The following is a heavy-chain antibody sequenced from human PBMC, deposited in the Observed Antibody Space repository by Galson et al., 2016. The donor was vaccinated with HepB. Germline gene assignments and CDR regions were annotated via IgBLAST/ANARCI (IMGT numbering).Heavy chain of an antibody. Sequence: QSGAEVKKPGASVKVSCKASGYTITTYGISWVRQAPGQGLEWMGWISNYNGNTNFAQKVQGRVTMTTDTSTSTVYMELRSLRIDDTAVYYCARDFGDSSGYPFDYWGQGTLVTVSS. CDR2: ISNYNGNT. CDR1: GYTITTYG. D-gene: IGHD3-22*01. J-gene: IGHJ4*02. V-gene: IGHV1-18*01. CDR3: ARDFGDSSGYPFDY.